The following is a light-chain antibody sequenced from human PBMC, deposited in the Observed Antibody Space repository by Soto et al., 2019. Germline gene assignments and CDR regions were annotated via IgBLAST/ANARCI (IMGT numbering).Light chain of an antibody. V-gene: IGLV4-60*02. J-gene: IGLJ2*01. CDR1: SGHSSYI. Sequence: QLVLTQSSSASASLGSSVKLTCTLSSGHSSYIIAWHQQQPGKAPRYLMKLEGSGSYNKGSGVPDRLSGSSSGADGYLTISRLQFEDEANYYCETWDSNTRVFAGGSKLTVL. CDR3: ETWDSNTRV. CDR2: LEGSGSY.